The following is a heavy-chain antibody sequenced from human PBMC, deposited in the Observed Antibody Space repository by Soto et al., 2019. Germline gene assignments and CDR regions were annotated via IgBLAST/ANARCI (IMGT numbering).Heavy chain of an antibody. D-gene: IGHD3-3*01. CDR2: IYYSGST. Sequence: SETLSLTCTVSGGSISSRGYYWGWIRQDPVKGLEWIGYIYYSGSTYYNPSLRSRVTMSVDTSKNQFSLKLSSVTAADTAVYYCARGPSDYDFWSGYYTGETGYYYYYGMDVWGQGTTVTV. J-gene: IGHJ6*02. CDR3: ARGPSDYDFWSGYYTGETGYYYYYGMDV. CDR1: GGSISSRGYY. V-gene: IGHV4-31*03.